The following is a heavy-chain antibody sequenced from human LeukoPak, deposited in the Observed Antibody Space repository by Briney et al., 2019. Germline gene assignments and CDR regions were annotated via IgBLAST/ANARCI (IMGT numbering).Heavy chain of an antibody. D-gene: IGHD2-21*01. CDR2: IYSGDST. CDR1: GFTVSSNY. J-gene: IGHJ3*02. V-gene: IGHV3-53*01. CDR3: ARALCEAFDI. Sequence: GGSLRLSCAASGFTVSSNYMSWVRQAPGKGLEWVSVIYSGDSTFYADSVKGRFTISRDNSKDTLYLQMNSLRAEDTAVYYCARALCEAFDIWGERTMVTVSS.